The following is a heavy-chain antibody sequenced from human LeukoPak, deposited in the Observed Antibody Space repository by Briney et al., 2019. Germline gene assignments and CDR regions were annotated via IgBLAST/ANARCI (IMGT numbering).Heavy chain of an antibody. CDR3: ARDPDYGSGQGC. D-gene: IGHD3-10*01. J-gene: IGHJ4*02. Sequence: WASVKVSCKASGYTFTSYDINWVRQATGQGLEWMGWMNPNSGNTGYAQKFQGRVTMTRNTSISTAYMELSSLRSEDTAVYYCARDPDYGSGQGCWGQGTLVTVSS. CDR2: MNPNSGNT. V-gene: IGHV1-8*01. CDR1: GYTFTSYD.